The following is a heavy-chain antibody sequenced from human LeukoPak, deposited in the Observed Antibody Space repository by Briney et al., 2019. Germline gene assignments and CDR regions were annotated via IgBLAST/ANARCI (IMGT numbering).Heavy chain of an antibody. D-gene: IGHD6-19*01. Sequence: GGSLRLSCAASGFTFSNYAMSWVRQAPGKGLEWVSALSGSGGSTYYADSVKGRFTISRDNSKNTLYLQMNSLRAEDTAVYYCASPAQQWRWYYFDYWGQGTLVTVSS. CDR2: LSGSGGST. CDR1: GFTFSNYA. J-gene: IGHJ4*02. V-gene: IGHV3-23*01. CDR3: ASPAQQWRWYYFDY.